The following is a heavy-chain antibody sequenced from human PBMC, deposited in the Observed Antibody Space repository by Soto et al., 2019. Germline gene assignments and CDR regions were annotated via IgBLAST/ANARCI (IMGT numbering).Heavy chain of an antibody. CDR2: INHSGST. CDR3: ARGGTYYYGSGSYSY. CDR1: GGSFSGYY. Sequence: QVQLQQWGAGLLKPSETLSLTCAVYGGSFSGYYWSWIRQPPGKGLEWIGEINHSGSTNYNPSLKSRVTISVDTSKNHVSMKLSSVTAAYTAVYYFARGGTYYYGSGSYSYWGQGTLVTVSS. V-gene: IGHV4-34*01. J-gene: IGHJ4*02. D-gene: IGHD3-10*01.